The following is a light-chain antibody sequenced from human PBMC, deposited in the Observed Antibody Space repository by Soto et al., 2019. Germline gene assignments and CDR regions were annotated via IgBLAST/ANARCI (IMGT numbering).Light chain of an antibody. Sequence: SYELAQPPSMSVSPGQTGSITCSGGELGDKYACWYQQKPGQSPVLVIYQNSRRPSGIPERFSGSKSGNTATLTISGTQAMDEADYYCQAWDSSTAVFGGGTQLTVL. J-gene: IGLJ2*01. CDR1: ELGDKY. CDR2: QNS. CDR3: QAWDSSTAV. V-gene: IGLV3-1*01.